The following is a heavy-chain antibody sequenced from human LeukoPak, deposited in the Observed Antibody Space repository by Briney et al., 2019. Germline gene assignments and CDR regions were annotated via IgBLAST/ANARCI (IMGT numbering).Heavy chain of an antibody. Sequence: GGSLRLSCAASGFTFSTYSMNWVRQAPGKGLEWVSSISSSSSYIYYADSVKGRFTISRDNAKNSLYLQMNSLRVEDTAVYYCARDSSPFDYWGQGTLVTVSS. J-gene: IGHJ4*02. D-gene: IGHD2/OR15-2a*01. CDR2: ISSSSSYI. V-gene: IGHV3-21*01. CDR1: GFTFSTYS. CDR3: ARDSSPFDY.